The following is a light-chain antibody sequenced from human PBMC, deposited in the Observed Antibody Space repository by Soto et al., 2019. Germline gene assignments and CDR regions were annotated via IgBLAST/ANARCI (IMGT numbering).Light chain of an antibody. V-gene: IGKV3D-20*01. Sequence: EIVLTQSPATLPFSPGERTTPPCRASQSVSSSYLAWYQQKPGLAPRLLIYDASSRATGIPDRFSGSGSGTDLTLTISRLEPEDFAVYYCQQYGSSPRTFGQGTKVDIK. J-gene: IGKJ1*01. CDR3: QQYGSSPRT. CDR2: DAS. CDR1: QSVSSSY.